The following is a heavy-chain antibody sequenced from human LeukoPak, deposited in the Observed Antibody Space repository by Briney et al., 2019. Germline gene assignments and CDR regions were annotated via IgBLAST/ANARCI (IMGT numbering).Heavy chain of an antibody. CDR3: AREDLGAAYFDF. CDR2: TYYRSKWYN. CDR1: RDSVSTNNVA. J-gene: IGHJ4*02. Sequence: SQTLSLTCALSRDSVSTNNVAWNWIRQSPSRGLEWLGRTYYRSKWYNDYALSVKSRIIINTDTSKNQFSLQLNSVTPDDTAVYYCAREDLGAAYFDFWGQGILVTVSS. D-gene: IGHD3-16*01. V-gene: IGHV6-1*01.